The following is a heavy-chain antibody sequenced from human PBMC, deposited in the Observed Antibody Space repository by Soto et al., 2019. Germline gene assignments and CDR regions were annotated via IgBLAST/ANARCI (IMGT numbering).Heavy chain of an antibody. J-gene: IGHJ4*02. CDR2: INPSGGST. CDR3: ARQADILTGGLDY. D-gene: IGHD3-9*01. Sequence: QVQLVQSGAEVKKPGASVKVSCKASGYTFTSYYMHWVRQAPGQGLESMGIINPSGGSTSYAQKVQGGVSMARDTSTSAVYMELSSLRSEDTAVYYCARQADILTGGLDYWGQGTLVTVSS. CDR1: GYTFTSYY. V-gene: IGHV1-46*03.